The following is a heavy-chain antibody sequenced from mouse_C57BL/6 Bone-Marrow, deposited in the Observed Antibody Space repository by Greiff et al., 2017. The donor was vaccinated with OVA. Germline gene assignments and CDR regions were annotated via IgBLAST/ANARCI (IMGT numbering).Heavy chain of an antibody. Sequence: EVQLQQSGPGLVKPSQSLSLTCSVTGYSITSGYYWNWIRQFPGNKLEWMGYISYDGSNNYNPSLKNRISITRDTSKNQFFLKLNSVTTEDTATYYCATLYYGSSWGFAYWGQGTLVTVSA. CDR1: GYSITSGYY. CDR2: ISYDGSN. D-gene: IGHD1-1*01. J-gene: IGHJ3*01. V-gene: IGHV3-6*01. CDR3: ATLYYGSSWGFAY.